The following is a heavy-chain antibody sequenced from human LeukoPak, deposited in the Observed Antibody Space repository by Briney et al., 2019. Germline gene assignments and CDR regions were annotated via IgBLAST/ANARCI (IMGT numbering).Heavy chain of an antibody. V-gene: IGHV3-30*02. Sequence: GGSLRLSCAASGFTFSSYSMNWVRQAPGKGLEWVAFIRYDGSNKYYADSVKGRFTISRDNSKNTLYLQMNSLRAEDTAVYYCAKVGPLAFYYMDVWGKGTTVTVSS. CDR1: GFTFSSYS. CDR2: IRYDGSNK. D-gene: IGHD3-10*01. CDR3: AKVGPLAFYYMDV. J-gene: IGHJ6*03.